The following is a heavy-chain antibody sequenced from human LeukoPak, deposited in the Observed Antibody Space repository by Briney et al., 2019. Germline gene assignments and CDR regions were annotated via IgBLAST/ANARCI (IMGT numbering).Heavy chain of an antibody. CDR2: IIPIFGTA. J-gene: IGHJ1*01. CDR1: GGTFSSYA. D-gene: IGHD1-7*01. Sequence: ASVKVSCKASGGTFSSYAISWVRQAPGQGLEWMGGIIPIFGTANYAQKFQGRVTITADESTSTAYMELSSLRSEDTAVYYCARDGGITGTTTGRYFQHWGQGTLVTVSS. CDR3: ARDGGITGTTTGRYFQH. V-gene: IGHV1-69*13.